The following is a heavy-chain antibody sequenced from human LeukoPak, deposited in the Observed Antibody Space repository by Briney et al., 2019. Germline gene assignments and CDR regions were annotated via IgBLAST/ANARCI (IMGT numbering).Heavy chain of an antibody. CDR2: INWNSGNI. D-gene: IGHD3-22*01. J-gene: IGHJ4*02. CDR1: GFTFDDYA. CDR3: AKDRDTSGYYPYFDY. V-gene: IGHV3-9*01. Sequence: PGGSLRLSCAASGFTFDDYAMHWVRQAPGKGLEWVSGINWNSGNIGYADSVKGRFTISRDNAKNSLYLQLNSLRAEDTALYYCAKDRDTSGYYPYFDYWGQGTLVTVSS.